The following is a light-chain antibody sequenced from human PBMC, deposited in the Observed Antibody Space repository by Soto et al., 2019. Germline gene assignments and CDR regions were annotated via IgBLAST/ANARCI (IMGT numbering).Light chain of an antibody. V-gene: IGKV3-11*01. J-gene: IGKJ5*01. CDR2: DAS. Sequence: EIVLTQSPATLSLSPGERATLSCRASQSVSSYLAWYQQKPGQAPRLLIYDASNRATGIPARFSGSGSGTDFTLTLSSLEPEHFAVYYCQQRSNWPPEITFGQGTRLEIK. CDR3: QQRSNWPPEIT. CDR1: QSVSSY.